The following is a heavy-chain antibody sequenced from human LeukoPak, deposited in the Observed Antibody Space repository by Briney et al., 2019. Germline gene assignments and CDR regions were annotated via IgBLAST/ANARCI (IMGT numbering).Heavy chain of an antibody. CDR1: GFTFSTYA. V-gene: IGHV3-23*01. J-gene: IGHJ4*02. D-gene: IGHD1-7*01. CDR2: ISGSADST. Sequence: GGSLRLSCAASGFTFSTYAMSWVRQAPGKGLEWVSAISGSADSTYYADSVKDQFAISRDNSKNTLYLQMNSLRAEDTAVYFCAKDRARGGTTDFDYWGQGTLVTVSS. CDR3: AKDRARGGTTDFDY.